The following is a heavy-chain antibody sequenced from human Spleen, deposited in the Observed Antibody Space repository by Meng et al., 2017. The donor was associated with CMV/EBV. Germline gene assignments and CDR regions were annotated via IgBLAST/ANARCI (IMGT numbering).Heavy chain of an antibody. CDR3: VRDLEKYSSSGYYYYGMDV. CDR1: GYTFSNYG. CDR2: INTNTGNP. Sequence: ASVKVSCKTSGYTFSNYGLNWVRQAPGQGLEWMGWINTNTGNPTYAQGVTGRFVFTLDTSVSTAYLQIFSLKAEDTAVYYCVRDLEKYSSSGYYYYGMDVWGQGTTVTVSS. V-gene: IGHV7-4-1*01. D-gene: IGHD6-19*01. J-gene: IGHJ6*02.